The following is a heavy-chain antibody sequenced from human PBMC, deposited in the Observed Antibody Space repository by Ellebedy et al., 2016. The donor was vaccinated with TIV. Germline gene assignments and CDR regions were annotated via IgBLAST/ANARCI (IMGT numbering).Heavy chain of an antibody. CDR1: GFTVTNNY. J-gene: IGHJ4*02. CDR2: MYGGGST. Sequence: GGSLRLSXVASGFTVTNNYMRWVRPAPGKGLEWVSTMYGGGSTSYADSVKGRFTISRDNSRNTLYLQMDSLKVDDTAVYYCARDPPSILTRTWAWGQGTLVTVSS. V-gene: IGHV3-66*01. CDR3: ARDPPSILTRTWA. D-gene: IGHD1-14*01.